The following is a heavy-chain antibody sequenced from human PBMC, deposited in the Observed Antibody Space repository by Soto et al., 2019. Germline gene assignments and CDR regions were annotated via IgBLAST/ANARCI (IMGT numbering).Heavy chain of an antibody. J-gene: IGHJ2*01. CDR1: GGSISSGGYY. Sequence: QVQLQESGPGLVKPSQTLSLTCTVSGGSISSGGYYWSWIRQHPGKGLEWIGYIYYSGSTYYNPSLKSRVTISVDTSKTQFSLKLSSVTAADTAVYYCARFSGGSGSYQSWYFDLWGRGTLVTVSS. V-gene: IGHV4-31*03. CDR2: IYYSGST. CDR3: ARFSGGSGSYQSWYFDL. D-gene: IGHD3-10*01.